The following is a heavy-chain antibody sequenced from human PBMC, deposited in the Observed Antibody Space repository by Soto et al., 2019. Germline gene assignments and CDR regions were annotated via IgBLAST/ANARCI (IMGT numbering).Heavy chain of an antibody. D-gene: IGHD3-3*01. Sequence: GGSLRLSCAASGFTFSSYGMHWVRQAPGKGLEWVAVISYDGSNKYYADSVKGRFTISRDNSKNTLYLQMNSLRAEDTAVYYCAKDRTKSYDFWSGRDYWGQGTLVTVSS. CDR2: ISYDGSNK. CDR1: GFTFSSYG. CDR3: AKDRTKSYDFWSGRDY. J-gene: IGHJ4*02. V-gene: IGHV3-30*18.